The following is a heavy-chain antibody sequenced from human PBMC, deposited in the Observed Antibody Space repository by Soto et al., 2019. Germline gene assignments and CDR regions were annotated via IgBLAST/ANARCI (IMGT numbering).Heavy chain of an antibody. J-gene: IGHJ4*02. CDR2: ISSSSSYT. D-gene: IGHD3-22*01. CDR1: GFTFSDYY. CDR3: ARDRPYYYDSSGYFDY. V-gene: IGHV3-11*06. Sequence: VQLVESGGGLVKPGGSLRLSCAASGFTFSDYYMSWIRQAPGKGLEWVSYISSSSSYTNYADSVKGRFTISRDNAKNSLYLQMNSLRAEDTAVYYCARDRPYYYDSSGYFDYWGQGTLVTVSS.